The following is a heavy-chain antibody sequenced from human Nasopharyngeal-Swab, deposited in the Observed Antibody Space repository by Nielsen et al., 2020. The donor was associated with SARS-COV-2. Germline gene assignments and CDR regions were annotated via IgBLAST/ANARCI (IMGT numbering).Heavy chain of an antibody. Sequence: GGSLRLSCAASGFTFSSYGMHWVRQAPGKGLEWVAVIWYDGSSKYYADSVKGRFTISRDNSKNTLYLQMNSLRAEDTAVYYCTRVVGSYYGMDVWGQGTTVTVSS. CDR3: TRVVGSYYGMDV. CDR1: GFTFSSYG. CDR2: IWYDGSSK. J-gene: IGHJ6*02. V-gene: IGHV3-30*19. D-gene: IGHD3-10*01.